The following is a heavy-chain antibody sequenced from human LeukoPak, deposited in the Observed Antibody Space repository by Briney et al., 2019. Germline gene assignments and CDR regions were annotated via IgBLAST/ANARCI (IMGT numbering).Heavy chain of an antibody. D-gene: IGHD3-22*01. CDR3: AGLVGRYSSGLYYYYFDY. V-gene: IGHV4-4*02. CDR2: MYLSGTT. J-gene: IGHJ4*02. CDR1: GDSLNSLDL. Sequence: SETLSLTCTVSGDSLNSLDLWSWVRQPPGKGLEWIGEMYLSGTTHSNPSVKSRVTISIDKSKNQFFLNLSSVTAADTAVYYCAGLVGRYSSGLYYYYFDYWGQGTLVTVSS.